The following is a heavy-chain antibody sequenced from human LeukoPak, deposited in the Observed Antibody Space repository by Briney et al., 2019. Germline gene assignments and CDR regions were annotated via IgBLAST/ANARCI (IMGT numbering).Heavy chain of an antibody. V-gene: IGHV3-11*01. D-gene: IGHD2-21*01. CDR2: TSDNGITK. J-gene: IGHJ3*01. CDR1: GFIFSDFA. Sequence: PGGSLRLSCAASGFIFSDFAITWIRQAPGRGLEWISRTSDNGITKHYADSVKGRFTISRDNANNSVFLHMNNLRAEDTAVYYCARDRSPAVITISAALDLWGQGTMVTVSS. CDR3: ARDRSPAVITISAALDL.